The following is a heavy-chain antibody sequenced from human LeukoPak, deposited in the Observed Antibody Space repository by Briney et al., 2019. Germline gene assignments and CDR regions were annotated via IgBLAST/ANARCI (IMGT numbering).Heavy chain of an antibody. Sequence: SGGSLRLSCAASGFTFSDFYMTWIRQAPGKGLEWVSYISNRGSTIHYADSVRGRFTTSRDNAKKSLYLQMNSLRAEDTAVYYCARSADRSGYFREITLYYFDYWGQGTLVTVSS. CDR1: GFTFSDFY. CDR2: ISNRGSTI. CDR3: ARSADRSGYFREITLYYFDY. D-gene: IGHD3-22*01. V-gene: IGHV3-11*01. J-gene: IGHJ4*02.